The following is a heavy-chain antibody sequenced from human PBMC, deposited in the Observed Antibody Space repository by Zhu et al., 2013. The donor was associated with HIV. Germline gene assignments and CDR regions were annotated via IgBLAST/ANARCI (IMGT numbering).Heavy chain of an antibody. V-gene: IGHV1-3*01. Sequence: QVQLVQSGAEVKKPGASVKVSCKASGYTFTSYAMHWVRQAPGQRLEWMGWINAGNGNTKYSQKFQGRVTITRDTSASAAYMELSSLRSEDTTVYYCARWVGGIVATIDYWGQGTLVTGLL. CDR1: GYTFTSYA. D-gene: IGHD5-12*01. CDR3: ARWVGGIVATIDY. CDR2: INAGNGNT. J-gene: IGHJ4*02.